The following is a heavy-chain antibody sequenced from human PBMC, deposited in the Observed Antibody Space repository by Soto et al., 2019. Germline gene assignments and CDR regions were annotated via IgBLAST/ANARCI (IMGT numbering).Heavy chain of an antibody. Sequence: EVQLLESGGGLVQPGGSLRLSCAASGFTFTNYAMTWVRQAPGKGLEWVSISSGSGSGGSTNYADSVKGRFTISRDNSKNTLYLQMNSLRVEDTAVYYCAKDRDGYSNYVFDYWGQGTLVSVSS. CDR2: SSGSGSGGST. D-gene: IGHD4-4*01. CDR1: GFTFTNYA. V-gene: IGHV3-23*01. J-gene: IGHJ4*02. CDR3: AKDRDGYSNYVFDY.